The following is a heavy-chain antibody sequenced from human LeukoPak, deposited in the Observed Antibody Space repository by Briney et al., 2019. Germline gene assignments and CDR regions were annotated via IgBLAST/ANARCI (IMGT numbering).Heavy chain of an antibody. CDR1: GYTFTNYW. D-gene: IGHD2-2*01. J-gene: IGHJ4*02. V-gene: IGHV5-51*01. CDR2: IYPGDSDT. Sequence: GESLKISCKASGYTFTNYWIGWVRQMPGKGPEWMGIIYPGDSDTKYSPSFQGQVTISADKSISTAYLQWSCLKASDTAMYYCARQGYCSSTSCYVDFWGQGALVTVSS. CDR3: ARQGYCSSTSCYVDF.